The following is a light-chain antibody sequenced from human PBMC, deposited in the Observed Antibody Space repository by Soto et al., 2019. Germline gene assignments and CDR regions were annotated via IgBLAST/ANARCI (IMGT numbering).Light chain of an antibody. CDR1: QSVSRN. J-gene: IGKJ1*01. Sequence: EVGLTQSPATLYLSPGERATLSCRASQSVSRNLAWYQQKPGQAPRLLFYRASTMDTGIPARFSGSRSGTDFSLRISSLQHEDFAVYYCQQRTDWQRTFGQGNQVQGK. CDR3: QQRTDWQRT. V-gene: IGKV3-11*01. CDR2: RAS.